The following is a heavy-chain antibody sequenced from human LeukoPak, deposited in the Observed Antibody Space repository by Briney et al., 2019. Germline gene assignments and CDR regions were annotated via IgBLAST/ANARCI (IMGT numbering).Heavy chain of an antibody. CDR1: GFIFSNYG. D-gene: IGHD3-16*01. CDR2: ILYDGSNK. CDR3: ARDLIRGYMDV. V-gene: IGHV3-30*03. J-gene: IGHJ6*03. Sequence: GGSLRLSCAASGFIFSNYGMHWVRQAPGKGLEWVAVILYDGSNKNYADSVKGRFTISRDNAKNSLYLQMNSLRAEDTAVYYCARDLIRGYMDVWGKGTTVTVSS.